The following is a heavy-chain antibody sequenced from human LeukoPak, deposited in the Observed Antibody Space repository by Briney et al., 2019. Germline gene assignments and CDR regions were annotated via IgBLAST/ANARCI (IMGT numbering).Heavy chain of an antibody. Sequence: GESLKISCTDSGYNFTSYWIAWVRQMPGKGLEWMGNIHPGDSDIRYSPSFQGQVTISADKSISTAYLQWSSLRASDTAMYYCARHSPYFDFWSGQGGFDPWGQGTLVTVSS. J-gene: IGHJ5*02. V-gene: IGHV5-51*01. D-gene: IGHD3-3*01. CDR2: IHPGDSDI. CDR1: GYNFTSYW. CDR3: ARHSPYFDFWSGQGGFDP.